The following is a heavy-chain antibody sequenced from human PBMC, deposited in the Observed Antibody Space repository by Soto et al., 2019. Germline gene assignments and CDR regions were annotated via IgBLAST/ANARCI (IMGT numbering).Heavy chain of an antibody. J-gene: IGHJ6*02. V-gene: IGHV1-3*05. CDR2: INAGNGNT. CDR3: ARRGYSSGWYYGMDV. Sequence: QVQLVQSGAEEKKPGASLNVSCKASGYTFTSYAMHWVRQAPGQRLEWMGWINAGNGNTKYSQKFQGRVTITRDTSASTAYMELSSLRSEDTAVYYCARRGYSSGWYYGMDVWGQGTTVTVSS. D-gene: IGHD6-19*01. CDR1: GYTFTSYA.